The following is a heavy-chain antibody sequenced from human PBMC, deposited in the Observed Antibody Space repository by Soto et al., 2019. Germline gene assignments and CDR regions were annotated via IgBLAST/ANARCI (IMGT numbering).Heavy chain of an antibody. J-gene: IGHJ5*01. V-gene: IGHV1-2*02. CDR1: GYTFTGHY. Sequence: SVKVSCKASGYTFTGHYIHWVRQAPGQGLEWMGWMNPNSGSTTYAQKFQGRVTMTRDTSISTVYMELTSLRSDDTAVFYCATVYGGVGLWFGPWGQGTLVTVSS. CDR3: ATVYGGVGLWFGP. CDR2: MNPNSGST. D-gene: IGHD4-17*01.